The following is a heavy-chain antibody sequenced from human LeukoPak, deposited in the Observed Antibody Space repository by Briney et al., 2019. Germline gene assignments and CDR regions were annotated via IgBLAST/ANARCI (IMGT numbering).Heavy chain of an antibody. CDR2: INWNGGST. J-gene: IGHJ4*02. CDR3: AKSGASGRYFDY. CDR1: GFTFDDYG. Sequence: GGSLRLSCAASGFTFDDYGMSWVRQAPGKGLEWVSDINWNGGSTGYADSVKGRFTISRDNAKNSLYLQMNSLRAEDTALYYCAKSGASGRYFDYWGQGTLVTVSS. V-gene: IGHV3-20*04. D-gene: IGHD2-15*01.